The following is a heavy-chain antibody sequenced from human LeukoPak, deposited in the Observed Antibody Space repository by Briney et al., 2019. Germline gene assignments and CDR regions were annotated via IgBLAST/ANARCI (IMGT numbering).Heavy chain of an antibody. D-gene: IGHD3-22*01. J-gene: IGHJ3*02. CDR2: FDPEDGET. Sequence: ASVKVSCKVSGYTLTELSMHWVRQAPGKGLEWMGGFDPEDGETIYAQKFQGRVTMTEDTSTDTAYMELSSLRSEDTAVYYCAHYYDSIGYYRDAFDIWGQGTMVTVSS. CDR3: AHYYDSIGYYRDAFDI. CDR1: GYTLTELS. V-gene: IGHV1-24*01.